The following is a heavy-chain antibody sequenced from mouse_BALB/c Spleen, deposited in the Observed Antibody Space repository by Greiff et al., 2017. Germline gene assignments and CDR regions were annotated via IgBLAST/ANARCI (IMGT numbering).Heavy chain of an antibody. Sequence: QVQLQQSGAELVRPGTSVKVSCKASGYAFTNYLIEWVKQRPGQGLEWIGVINPGSGGTNYNEKFKGKATLTADKSSSTAYMQLSSLTSDDSAVYYCARGGTMPFDYWGQGTTLTVSS. D-gene: IGHD1-1*02. CDR1: GYAFTNYL. J-gene: IGHJ2*01. CDR3: ARGGTMPFDY. V-gene: IGHV1-54*01. CDR2: INPGSGGT.